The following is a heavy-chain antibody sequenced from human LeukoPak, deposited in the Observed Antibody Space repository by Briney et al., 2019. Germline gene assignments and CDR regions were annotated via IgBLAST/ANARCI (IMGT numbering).Heavy chain of an antibody. J-gene: IGHJ2*01. CDR1: GYSISSGYY. CDR2: IYHSGNT. Sequence: SETLSLTCAVSGYSISSGYYWGWIRQPPGKGLEWIGSIYHSGNTYYNPSLKSRVTISVDTSKNQFFLKVTSVTPADAAVYYCARPKYGDAAYFALWGRGALVTVSS. D-gene: IGHD4-17*01. V-gene: IGHV4-38-2*01. CDR3: ARPKYGDAAYFAL.